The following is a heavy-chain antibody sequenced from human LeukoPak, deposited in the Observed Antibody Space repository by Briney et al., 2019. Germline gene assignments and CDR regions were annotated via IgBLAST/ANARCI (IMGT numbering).Heavy chain of an antibody. CDR3: ARDRYSSSWTEIGGMDV. CDR2: INPNSGGT. V-gene: IGHV1-2*04. CDR1: GYTFTGYY. J-gene: IGHJ6*04. D-gene: IGHD6-13*01. Sequence: ASVKVSCKASGYTFTGYYMHWVRQAPGQGLEWMGWINPNSGGTNYAQKFQGWVTMTRDTSISTAYMELSRLSSVTAADTAVYYCARDRYSSSWTEIGGMDVWGKGTTVTVSS.